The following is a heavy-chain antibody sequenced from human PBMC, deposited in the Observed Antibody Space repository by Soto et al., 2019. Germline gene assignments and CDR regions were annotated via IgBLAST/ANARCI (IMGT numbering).Heavy chain of an antibody. CDR3: ARGLNQPLYCSGGSCSYFDY. D-gene: IGHD2-15*01. CDR2: IIPIFGTA. V-gene: IGHV1-69*06. Sequence: GASVKVSCKASGGTFSSYAISWVRQAPGQGLEWTGGIIPIFGTANYAQKFQGRVTITADKSTSTAYMELSSLRSEDTAVYYCARGLNQPLYCSGGSCSYFDYWGQGTLVTVSS. J-gene: IGHJ4*02. CDR1: GGTFSSYA.